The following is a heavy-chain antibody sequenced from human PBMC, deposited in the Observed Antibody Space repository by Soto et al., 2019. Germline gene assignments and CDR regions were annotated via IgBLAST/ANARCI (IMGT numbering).Heavy chain of an antibody. CDR2: IYYSGST. J-gene: IGHJ4*02. CDR3: AEAYLNYDFWSGLDY. Sequence: QVQLQESGPGLVKPSQTLSLTCTVSGGSISSGGYYWSWIRQHPGKGLEWIGYIYYSGSTYYNPSLKSRVTITVKTAKNQFSLKLSSVTCLDTAVYLGAEAYLNYDFWSGLDYWGQGTLVTVSS. D-gene: IGHD3-3*01. CDR1: GGSISSGGYY. V-gene: IGHV4-31*03.